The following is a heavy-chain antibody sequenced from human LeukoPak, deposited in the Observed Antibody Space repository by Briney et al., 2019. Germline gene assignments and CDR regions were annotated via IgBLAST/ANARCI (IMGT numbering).Heavy chain of an antibody. CDR1: GFTFSTSG. CDR3: AKDQGANYYHYMDV. J-gene: IGHJ6*03. Sequence: GGSLRLSCAASGFTFSTSGMHWVRQAQGKGLEWVGLIWYDGSNEYADSVKGRFTISRDNSKNTLYLRMNSLRAEDTAVYHCAKDQGANYYHYMDVWGKGATVTVSS. D-gene: IGHD4/OR15-4a*01. CDR2: IWYDGSNE. V-gene: IGHV3-33*06.